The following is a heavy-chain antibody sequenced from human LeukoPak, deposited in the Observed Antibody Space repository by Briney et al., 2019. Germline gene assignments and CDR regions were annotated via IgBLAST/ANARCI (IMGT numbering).Heavy chain of an antibody. V-gene: IGHV3-48*04. CDR3: ARAVNYYASDY. J-gene: IGHJ4*02. D-gene: IGHD3-10*01. CDR2: ISSSSSTI. Sequence: GGSLRLSCAASGFTFSSYSMSWVRQAPGKGLEWVSYISSSSSTIYYADSVKGRFTISRDNTKNSLYLQMNSLRAEDTAVYYCARAVNYYASDYWGQGTLVTVSS. CDR1: GFTFSSYS.